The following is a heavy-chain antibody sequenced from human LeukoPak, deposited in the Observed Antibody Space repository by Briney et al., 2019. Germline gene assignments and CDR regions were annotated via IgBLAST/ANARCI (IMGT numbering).Heavy chain of an antibody. CDR3: AKSHSDSSGWYYEENWFDP. CDR1: GFTFSSYW. CDR2: IKQDGSEK. J-gene: IGHJ5*02. V-gene: IGHV3-7*01. D-gene: IGHD6-19*01. Sequence: GGSLRLSCAASGFTFSSYWMSWVRQAPGKGLEWVANIKQDGSEKYYVDSVKGRFTISRDNAKNTLYLQMNSLRAEDTAVYYCAKSHSDSSGWYYEENWFDPWGQGTLVTVSS.